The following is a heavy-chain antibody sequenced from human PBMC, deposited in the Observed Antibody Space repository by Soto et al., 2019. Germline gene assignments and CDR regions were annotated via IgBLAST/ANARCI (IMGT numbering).Heavy chain of an antibody. CDR1: GFTFSSYA. Sequence: GGSLRISCAASGFTFSSYAMSWVRQAPGKGLEWVSAISGSGGSTYYADSVKGRFTISRDNSKNTLYLQMNSLRAEDTAVYYFAFSHSWVLRGYDDYLSQRTLLTVSS. CDR2: ISGSGGST. J-gene: IGHJ4*02. V-gene: IGHV3-23*01. D-gene: IGHD3-3*01. CDR3: AFSHSWVLRGYDDY.